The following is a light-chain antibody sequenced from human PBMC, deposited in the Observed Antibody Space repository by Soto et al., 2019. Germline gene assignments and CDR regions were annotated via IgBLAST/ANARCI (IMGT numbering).Light chain of an antibody. CDR1: SSDVGGYNY. CDR3: SSYTTSSTHWV. J-gene: IGLJ3*02. Sequence: QSPLTQPSSVSGSPGQSITISCTGTSSDVGGYNYVSWYQQHPGKAPNLMIYEVSNRPSWVSNRFSGSKSGNTASLTISGLQAEDEADYYCSSYTTSSTHWVFGGGTKRTVL. V-gene: IGLV2-14*01. CDR2: EVS.